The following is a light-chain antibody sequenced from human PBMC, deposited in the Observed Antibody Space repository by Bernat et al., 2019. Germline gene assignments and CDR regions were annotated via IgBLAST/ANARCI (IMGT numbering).Light chain of an antibody. J-gene: IGKJ3*01. CDR2: AVS. V-gene: IGKV2-30*02. CDR3: CQRTHWRVT. CDR1: QALVHSDGRTY. Sequence: TLGQPASISCRSSQALVHSDGRTYLNWLHQKPGQPPRRLIYAVSNLDYGVPDRFSGSGAGPDFTLKISRVEAEDVGVYYCCQRTHWRVTFGLGTKLDVK.